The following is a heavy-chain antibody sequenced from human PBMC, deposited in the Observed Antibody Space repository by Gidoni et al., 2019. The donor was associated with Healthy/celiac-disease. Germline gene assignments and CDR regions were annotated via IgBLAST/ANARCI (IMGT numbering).Heavy chain of an antibody. CDR1: GFTFDDYA. CDR3: AKDMGAGTI. V-gene: IGHV3-9*01. D-gene: IGHD3-16*01. J-gene: IGHJ3*02. Sequence: EVQLVESGGGLVQPGRSLRLSCAASGFTFDDYAMHWVRQAPGKGLEWVSGISWNSGSIGYADSVKGRFTISRDNAKNSLYLQMNSLRAEDTALYYCAKDMGAGTIWGQGTMVTVFS. CDR2: ISWNSGSI.